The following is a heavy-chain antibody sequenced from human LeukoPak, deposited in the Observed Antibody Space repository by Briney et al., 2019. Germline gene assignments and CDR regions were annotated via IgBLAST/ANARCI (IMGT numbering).Heavy chain of an antibody. V-gene: IGHV1-24*01. Sequence: ASVKVSCKVSGYTLTELSMHWVRQAPGKGLEWMGGFDPEDGETIYAQKFQGRVTMTEDTSTDTAYMELSSLRSEDTAVYYCATGPIADYYDSSGYYLFDYWGQGTLVTVSS. J-gene: IGHJ4*02. CDR1: GYTLTELS. CDR2: FDPEDGET. D-gene: IGHD3-22*01. CDR3: ATGPIADYYDSSGYYLFDY.